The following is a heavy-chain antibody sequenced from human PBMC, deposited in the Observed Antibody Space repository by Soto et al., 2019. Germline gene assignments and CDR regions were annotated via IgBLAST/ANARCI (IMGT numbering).Heavy chain of an antibody. CDR1: GGSISSGDYY. J-gene: IGHJ4*02. CDR3: ARGVPAASSYFDS. Sequence: GPVSPSETLSLTCSVSGGSISSGDYYWSWIRQPPGKGLEWIGYIYYSGSTYYNPSLKSRVTISLNTSKNQFSLKLSSVTAADTAVYYCARGVPAASSYFDSWGQGTLLTVSS. CDR2: IYYSGST. V-gene: IGHV4-30-4*01. D-gene: IGHD2-2*01.